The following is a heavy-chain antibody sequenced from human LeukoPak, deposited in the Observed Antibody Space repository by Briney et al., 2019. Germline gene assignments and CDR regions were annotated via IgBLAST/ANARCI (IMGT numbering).Heavy chain of an antibody. CDR3: ARTLGGRYSSGWFDY. CDR2: INPSGGST. V-gene: IGHV1-46*01. CDR1: GYTFTSYY. D-gene: IGHD6-19*01. J-gene: IGHJ4*02. Sequence: ASVRVSCKASGYTFTSYYMHWVRQTRGQGLEWMGIINPSGGSTSYAQKFQGRVTMTRDTSTSTVYMELSSLRSEDTAVYYCARTLGGRYSSGWFDYWGQGTLVTVSS.